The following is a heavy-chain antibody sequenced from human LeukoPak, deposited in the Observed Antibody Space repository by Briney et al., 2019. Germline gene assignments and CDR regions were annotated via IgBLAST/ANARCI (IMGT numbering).Heavy chain of an antibody. CDR1: GGSISSGSYY. D-gene: IGHD6-13*01. CDR2: IYTSGST. CDR3: ARVSPYSSSWYDAFDI. Sequence: SETLSLTCTVSGGSISSGSYYWSWIRQPPGKGLEWIGRIYTSGSTNYNPSLKSRVTISVDTSKNQFSLKLSSVTAADTAVYYCARVSPYSSSWYDAFDIWGQGTMVTVSS. J-gene: IGHJ3*02. V-gene: IGHV4-61*02.